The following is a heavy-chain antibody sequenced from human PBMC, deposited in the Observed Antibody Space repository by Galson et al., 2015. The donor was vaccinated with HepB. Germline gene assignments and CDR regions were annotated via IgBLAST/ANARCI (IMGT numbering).Heavy chain of an antibody. CDR3: ARRSSGAEWYFDL. V-gene: IGHV3-11*06. D-gene: IGHD1-26*01. Sequence: SLRLSCAASRFTFSDYYMSWVRQAPGKGLEWVPYISRGDSYTNYADSVWGRFTVSRDNAKNSLDLQMNSLRPEDTAVYYCARRSSGAEWYFDLWGRGTLVTVSS. CDR1: RFTFSDYY. CDR2: ISRGDSYT. J-gene: IGHJ2*01.